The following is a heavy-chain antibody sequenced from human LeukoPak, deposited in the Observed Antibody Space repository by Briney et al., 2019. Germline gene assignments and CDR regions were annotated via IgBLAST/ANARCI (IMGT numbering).Heavy chain of an antibody. Sequence: PGGSLRLSCVASGITFSSYSMNWVRQAPGKGLEWVSYISSFSGTINYADSVKGRFTISRDNAKNTLYLQMNSLRAEDTAVYYCARSMLTIPIPGGYWGQGTLVTVSS. CDR2: ISSFSGTI. J-gene: IGHJ4*02. V-gene: IGHV3-48*04. CDR3: ARSMLTIPIPGGY. CDR1: GITFSSYS. D-gene: IGHD3-16*01.